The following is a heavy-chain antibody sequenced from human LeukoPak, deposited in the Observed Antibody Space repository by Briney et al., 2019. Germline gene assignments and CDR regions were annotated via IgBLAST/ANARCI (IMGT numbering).Heavy chain of an antibody. CDR2: IIPIFGTA. D-gene: IGHD3-22*01. CDR1: GGTFSTYA. CDR3: ARAFLEYYYDSSGYSVAY. V-gene: IGHV1-69*13. J-gene: IGHJ4*02. Sequence: SVKVSCKPSGGTFSTYAFIWVRQAPGQGLEWMGGIIPIFGTAYYAQNFQGRVTITADESTSTAYMELSSLRSEDTAVYYCARAFLEYYYDSSGYSVAYWGQGTLVTVSS.